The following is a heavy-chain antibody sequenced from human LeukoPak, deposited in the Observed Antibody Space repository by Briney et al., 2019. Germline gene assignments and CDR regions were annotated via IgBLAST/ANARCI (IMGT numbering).Heavy chain of an antibody. CDR2: ISGYQGST. CDR1: GYTFTNYG. CDR3: ASSNWNYFPPLG. J-gene: IGHJ4*02. D-gene: IGHD1-7*01. V-gene: IGHV1-18*01. Sequence: ASVKVSCKASGYTFTNYGITWVRQAPGQGLEWMGWISGYQGSTNYAQKLQGRVTMTTDTSTSTAYMELRSLRSDDTAVYYCASSNWNYFPPLGWGQGTLVTVSS.